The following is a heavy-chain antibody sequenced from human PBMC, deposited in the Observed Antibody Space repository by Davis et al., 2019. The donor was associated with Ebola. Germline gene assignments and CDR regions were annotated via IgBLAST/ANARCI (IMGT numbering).Heavy chain of an antibody. V-gene: IGHV3-23*05. D-gene: IGHD3-10*01. Sequence: PGGSLRLSCAGSGFNFRKYAMAWIRQTPGKGLEWVSVVYGSGNRPYYADSVKGRFTISRDNSKNTLYLQMNSLRAEDTAVYYCAKVLSRNAAYGMDVWGQGTLVTVSS. J-gene: IGHJ4*02. CDR2: VYGSGNRP. CDR3: AKVLSRNAAYGMDV. CDR1: GFNFRKYA.